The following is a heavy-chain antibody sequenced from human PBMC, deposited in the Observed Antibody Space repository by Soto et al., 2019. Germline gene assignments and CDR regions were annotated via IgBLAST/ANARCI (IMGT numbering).Heavy chain of an antibody. CDR3: ARVNDDSSGIDY. Sequence: TLSLTCTVSGGSISSVGYYCSWIRQHPGKGLEWIGYIYYSGSTYYNPSLKSRVTISVDTSKNQFSLKLSSVTAADTAVYYCARVNDDSSGIDYWGQGTLVTVSS. J-gene: IGHJ4*02. D-gene: IGHD3-22*01. CDR1: GGSISSVGYY. V-gene: IGHV4-31*03. CDR2: IYYSGST.